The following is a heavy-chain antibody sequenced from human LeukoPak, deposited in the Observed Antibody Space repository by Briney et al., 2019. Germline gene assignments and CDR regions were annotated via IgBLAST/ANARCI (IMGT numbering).Heavy chain of an antibody. D-gene: IGHD1-26*01. J-gene: IGHJ4*02. V-gene: IGHV3-64*01. CDR2: ISSDGGYP. Sequence: GGSLRLSCAASGFTFSSYAMHWVRQAPGKGLQYVSAISSDGGYPSYANSVKGRFIISRDNSKNTLYLQMGSLRPEDMAIYYCTTGRGAYPYFFDSWGQGTLVTVSS. CDR3: TTGRGAYPYFFDS. CDR1: GFTFSSYA.